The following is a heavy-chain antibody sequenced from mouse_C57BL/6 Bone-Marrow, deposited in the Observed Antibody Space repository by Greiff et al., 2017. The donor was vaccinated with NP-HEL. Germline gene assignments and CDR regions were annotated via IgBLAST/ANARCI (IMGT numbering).Heavy chain of an antibody. Sequence: VQLQQSGAELVRPGASVKLSCTASGFNIKDDYMHWVKQRPEQGLEWIGWIDPENGDTEYASKFQGKATITADTSSNTAYLQLSSLTSEDTAAYYCTPPQVSWFAYWGQGTLVTVSA. D-gene: IGHD3-2*02. CDR1: GFNIKDDY. J-gene: IGHJ3*01. CDR3: TPPQVSWFAY. CDR2: IDPENGDT. V-gene: IGHV14-4*01.